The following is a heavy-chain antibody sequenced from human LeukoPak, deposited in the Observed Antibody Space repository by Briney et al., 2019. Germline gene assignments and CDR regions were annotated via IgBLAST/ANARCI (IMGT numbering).Heavy chain of an antibody. D-gene: IGHD2-2*02. V-gene: IGHV1-2*02. J-gene: IGHJ3*02. Sequence: ASVKVSCKASGYTFTGYYMHWVRQAPGQGLEWMGWINPNSGGTNYAQKFQGRVTMTRDTSISTAYMELSRLRSDDTAVYYCAVVPAAIVDAFDIWGQGTMVTVSS. CDR2: INPNSGGT. CDR3: AVVPAAIVDAFDI. CDR1: GYTFTGYY.